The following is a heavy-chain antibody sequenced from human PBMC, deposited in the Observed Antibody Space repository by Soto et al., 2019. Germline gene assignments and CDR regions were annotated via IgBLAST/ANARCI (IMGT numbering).Heavy chain of an antibody. CDR1: GYTFTSYG. CDR3: ARTRVGYSRGWYVPAARQTTLDY. D-gene: IGHD6-19*01. J-gene: IGHJ4*02. V-gene: IGHV1-18*01. Sequence: GASVKVSCKASGYTFTSYGISWVRQAPGQGLEWMGWISAYNGNTNYAQELQGRVTMTTDTSTSTAYMELRSLRSDDTAVYYCARTRVGYSRGWYVPAARQTTLDYWGQGTLVTVSS. CDR2: ISAYNGNT.